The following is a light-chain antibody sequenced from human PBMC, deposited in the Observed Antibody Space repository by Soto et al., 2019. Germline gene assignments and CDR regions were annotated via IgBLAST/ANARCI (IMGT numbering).Light chain of an antibody. CDR2: GIS. J-gene: IGLJ3*02. CDR3: VSYTNMNTRV. Sequence: QSAPTQPASVSGSPGQSITISCTGTSSDVGGYDYVSWYQQHPGKAPKLMIYGISNRPSGVSNRFSGSKSGNTASLTISGLQAEDEADYYCVSYTNMNTRVFGGGTKLTVL. V-gene: IGLV2-14*01. CDR1: SSDVGGYDY.